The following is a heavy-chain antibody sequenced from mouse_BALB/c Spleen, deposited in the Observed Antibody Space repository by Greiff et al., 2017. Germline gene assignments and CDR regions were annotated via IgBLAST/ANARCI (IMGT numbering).Heavy chain of an antibody. Sequence: EVQLVESGPSLVKPSQTLSLTCSVTGDSITSGYWNWIRKFPGNKLEYMGYISYSGSTYYNPSLKSRISITRDTSKNQYYLQLNSVTTEDTATYYCARLGDGYSDYFDYWGQGTTLTVSS. D-gene: IGHD2-3*01. V-gene: IGHV3-8*02. J-gene: IGHJ2*01. CDR1: GDSITSGY. CDR3: ARLGDGYSDYFDY. CDR2: ISYSGST.